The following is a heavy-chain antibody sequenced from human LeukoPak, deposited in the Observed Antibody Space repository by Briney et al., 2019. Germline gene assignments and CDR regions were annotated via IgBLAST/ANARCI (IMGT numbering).Heavy chain of an antibody. CDR1: GGSFSGYY. D-gene: IGHD2-21*02. Sequence: SETLSLTCAVYGGSFSGYYWSWIRQPAGKGLEWIGRIYTSGSTNYNPSLKSRVTISVDTSKNQFSLKLSSVTAADTAVYYCARECGGDCYDAFDIWGQGTMVTVSS. CDR2: IYTSGST. V-gene: IGHV4-4*07. CDR3: ARECGGDCYDAFDI. J-gene: IGHJ3*02.